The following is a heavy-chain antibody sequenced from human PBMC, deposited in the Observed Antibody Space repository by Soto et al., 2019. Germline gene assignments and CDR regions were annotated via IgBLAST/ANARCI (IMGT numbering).Heavy chain of an antibody. J-gene: IGHJ6*02. Sequence: ASVKVSCKASGYTFTSYDINWVRQATGQGLEWMGWMNPNSGNTGYAQKFQGRVTMTRNTSISTAYMELSSLRSEDTAVYYCARFLGAPGAARFDGYCSGGSCYPVYGMDVWGQGTTVTVSS. V-gene: IGHV1-8*01. CDR1: GYTFTSYD. CDR2: MNPNSGNT. D-gene: IGHD2-15*01. CDR3: ARFLGAPGAARFDGYCSGGSCYPVYGMDV.